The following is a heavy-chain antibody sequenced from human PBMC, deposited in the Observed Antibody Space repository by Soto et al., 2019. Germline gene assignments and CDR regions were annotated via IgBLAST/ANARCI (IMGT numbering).Heavy chain of an antibody. Sequence: GGSLRLSCAASGFTFSSYAMSWVRQAPGKGLEWVSAISGSGGSTYYADSVKGRFTISRDNSKNTPYLQMNSLRAEDTAVYYCAKGSRFLEWARSYYYGMDVWGQGTTVTVSS. J-gene: IGHJ6*02. CDR3: AKGSRFLEWARSYYYGMDV. CDR2: ISGSGGST. CDR1: GFTFSSYA. V-gene: IGHV3-23*01. D-gene: IGHD3-3*01.